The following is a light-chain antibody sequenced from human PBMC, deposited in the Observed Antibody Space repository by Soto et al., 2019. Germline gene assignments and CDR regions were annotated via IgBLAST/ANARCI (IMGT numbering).Light chain of an antibody. CDR2: DAS. V-gene: IGKV1-5*01. J-gene: IGKJ1*01. CDR1: QSISSW. CDR3: QQNDSYSWT. Sequence: DIQMTHSPSTLSASVGDRVTITCRASQSISSWLAWYQQKPGKAPKLLIYDASSLESGVPSRFSGSGSGTEFSLSISSLQPDDFASYYCQQNDSYSWTFGQGTKVDIK.